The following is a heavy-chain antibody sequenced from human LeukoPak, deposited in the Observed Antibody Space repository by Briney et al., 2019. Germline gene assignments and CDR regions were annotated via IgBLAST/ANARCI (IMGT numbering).Heavy chain of an antibody. J-gene: IGHJ5*02. Sequence: PSETLSLTCAVYGGSFSGYYWSWIRRPPGKGLEWIGEINHSGSTNYNPSLKSRVTISVDTSKNQFSLKLSSVTAADTAVYYCARGRWIVVVPAAITIPPFDPWGQGTLVTVSS. CDR2: INHSGST. V-gene: IGHV4-34*01. CDR1: GGSFSGYY. D-gene: IGHD2-2*02. CDR3: ARGRWIVVVPAAITIPPFDP.